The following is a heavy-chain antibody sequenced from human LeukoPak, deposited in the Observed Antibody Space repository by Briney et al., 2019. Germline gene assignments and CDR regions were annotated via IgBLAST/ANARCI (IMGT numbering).Heavy chain of an antibody. CDR3: AKLRGAFSSSYYFDY. Sequence: GRSLRLSCAASGFTLSSYAMSWVRQAPGKGLEWVSAISGSGGSTYYADSVKGRFTISRDNSKNTLYLQMNSLRAEDTAVYYCAKLRGAFSSSYYFDYWGQGTLVTVSS. V-gene: IGHV3-23*01. CDR2: ISGSGGST. J-gene: IGHJ4*02. D-gene: IGHD6-6*01. CDR1: GFTLSSYA.